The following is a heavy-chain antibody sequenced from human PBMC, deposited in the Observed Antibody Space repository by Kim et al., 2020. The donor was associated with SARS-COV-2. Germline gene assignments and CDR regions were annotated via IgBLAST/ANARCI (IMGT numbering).Heavy chain of an antibody. Sequence: GGSLRLSCAASGFTVSSNYMSWVRQAPGKGLEWVSVIYSGGSTYYADSVKGRFTISRDNSKNTLYLQMNSLRAEDTAVYYCARMEDILTGYYYGMDVWGQGTTVTVSS. J-gene: IGHJ6*02. CDR3: ARMEDILTGYYYGMDV. V-gene: IGHV3-53*01. CDR2: IYSGGST. D-gene: IGHD3-9*01. CDR1: GFTVSSNY.